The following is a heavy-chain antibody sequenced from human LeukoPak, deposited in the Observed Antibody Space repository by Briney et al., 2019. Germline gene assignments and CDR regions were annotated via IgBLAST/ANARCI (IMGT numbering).Heavy chain of an antibody. V-gene: IGHV3-74*01. CDR3: ARGLWGQYYYDSSGNYYMDV. CDR1: GFTFSSYW. J-gene: IGHJ6*03. Sequence: SGGSLRLSCAASGFTFSSYWMHWVRQAPGKGLVWVSRINTDGSSTSYADSVKGRFTISRDNAKNTLYLQMNSLRAEDTAVYYCARGLWGQYYYDSSGNYYMDVWGKGTTVTVSS. D-gene: IGHD3-22*01. CDR2: INTDGSST.